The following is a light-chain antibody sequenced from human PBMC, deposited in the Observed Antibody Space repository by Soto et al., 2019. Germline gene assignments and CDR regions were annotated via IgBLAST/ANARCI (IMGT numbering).Light chain of an antibody. CDR3: QQYSIWRT. Sequence: DIVLTQSPGTLSLSPGERAALSCRASQSVSSSYLAWYQQKPGQAPRLLIYDASNRATGIPARFSGSGSGTEFTLTISSLQSEDFAVYYCQQYSIWRTFGQGTKVDIK. V-gene: IGKV3-20*01. CDR2: DAS. CDR1: QSVSSSY. J-gene: IGKJ1*01.